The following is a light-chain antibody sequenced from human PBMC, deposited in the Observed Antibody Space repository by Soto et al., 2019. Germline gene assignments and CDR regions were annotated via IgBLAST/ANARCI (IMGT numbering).Light chain of an antibody. Sequence: EIVLTQSPATLSLSPGERATLSCRASQSVSTYLAWYQQKPGQAPRLLIYDASSRATGIPARFSGSGSGTEFTLTISSLEPEDFAVYCCQQRSNWPVTFGQGTRVDIK. J-gene: IGKJ1*01. CDR2: DAS. CDR1: QSVSTY. CDR3: QQRSNWPVT. V-gene: IGKV3-11*01.